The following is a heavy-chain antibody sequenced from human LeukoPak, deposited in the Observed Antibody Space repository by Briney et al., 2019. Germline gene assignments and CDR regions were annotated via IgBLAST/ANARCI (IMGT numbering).Heavy chain of an antibody. CDR2: IIPIFGTA. CDR3: ARKTRGSGSWYFDY. J-gene: IGHJ4*02. V-gene: IGHV1-69*13. Sequence: ASVKVSCKASGGTFSSYAISWVRQAPGQGLEWMGGIIPIFGTANYAQKFQGRVTITADESTSTAYMELSSLRSEDTAVYYCARKTRGSGSWYFDYWGQGNLVTVSS. D-gene: IGHD1-14*01. CDR1: GGTFSSYA.